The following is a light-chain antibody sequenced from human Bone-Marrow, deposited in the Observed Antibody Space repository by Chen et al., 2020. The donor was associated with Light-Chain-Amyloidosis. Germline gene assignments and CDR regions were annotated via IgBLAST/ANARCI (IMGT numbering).Light chain of an antibody. CDR2: DVN. J-gene: IGLJ3*02. CDR3: CAYAGTYTWL. CDR1: SSDLGGYDY. Sequence: QSALTQPHSASGSAGQSVTTSCTGTSSDLGGYDYASWYQQSPGPAPKLIIYDVNKRPSGVPDRFSASQSANTASLTISGLQADDEAEYHCCAYAGTYTWLFGGGTRLTVL. V-gene: IGLV2-11*01.